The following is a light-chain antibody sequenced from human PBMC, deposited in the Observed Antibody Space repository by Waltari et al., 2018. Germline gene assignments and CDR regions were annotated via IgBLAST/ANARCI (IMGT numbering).Light chain of an antibody. Sequence: QSALTQPPSPSGSPGPSVTISCTGPSRDIGGYNCVSWYQQHPRKPPKLMIYDVTKRPSGVPDRFSGSKSGNTAYRTVSGLQAEDEADYYCNSYAGTNTMVFGGGTKLTVL. CDR3: NSYAGTNTMV. CDR1: SRDIGGYNC. V-gene: IGLV2-8*01. J-gene: IGLJ2*01. CDR2: DVT.